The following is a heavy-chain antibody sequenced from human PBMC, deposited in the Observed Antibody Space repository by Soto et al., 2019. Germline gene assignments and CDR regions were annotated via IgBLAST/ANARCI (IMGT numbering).Heavy chain of an antibody. CDR2: IYYSGST. CDR1: GSSISSGGYY. Sequence: SETLSLTCTVSGSSISSGGYYWSWIRQHPGKGLEWIGYIYYSGSTYYNPSLKSRVTISVDTSKNQFSLKLSSVTAADTAVYYCARVLVGVTSYPFDYWGQGTLVTVSS. V-gene: IGHV4-31*03. CDR3: ARVLVGVTSYPFDY. J-gene: IGHJ4*02. D-gene: IGHD4-4*01.